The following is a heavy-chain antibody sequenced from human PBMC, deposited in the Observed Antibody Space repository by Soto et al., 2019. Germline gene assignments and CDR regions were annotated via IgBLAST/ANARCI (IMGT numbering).Heavy chain of an antibody. Sequence: QVQLVLSGAEVKKPGASVKISCKASGYAFTSYALTWVRQAPGQGLEWMGWISAYNDNTDYAQKVQGRVTMTTDTSTTTAYMELMSLRSDDTAVYYCARDRGAAASRELDYWGQGTLVTVSS. CDR1: GYAFTSYA. CDR2: ISAYNDNT. CDR3: ARDRGAAASRELDY. J-gene: IGHJ4*02. D-gene: IGHD3-10*01. V-gene: IGHV1-18*01.